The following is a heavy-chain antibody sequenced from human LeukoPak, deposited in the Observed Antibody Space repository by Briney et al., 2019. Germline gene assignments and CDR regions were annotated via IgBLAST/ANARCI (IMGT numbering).Heavy chain of an antibody. CDR2: IYSGDNT. V-gene: IGHV3-66*02. Sequence: GGSLRLSCAASGFTVSNNYMSWVRQAPGKGLEWVSVIYSGDNTYYVESVKGRFTISRDNSKNTLFLQMNRLRAENTAVYYCAGRRVLDASFDYWGQGTMVTVSS. CDR3: AGRRVLDASFDY. J-gene: IGHJ4*02. CDR1: GFTVSNNY. D-gene: IGHD3-16*01.